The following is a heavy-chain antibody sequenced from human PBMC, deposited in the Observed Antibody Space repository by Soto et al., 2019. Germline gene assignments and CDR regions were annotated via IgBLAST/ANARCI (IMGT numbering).Heavy chain of an antibody. CDR1: GFNVRTDD. V-gene: IGHV3-13*01. Sequence: EVQLLESGGGLVQPGGSLRLSCAASGFNVRTDDMHWVRQRTGESLEWVSAIGDADDTYYLDSVQGRFTISRENADNMLYLQMNRLTAGDTAVYYCARKRGIGLDLWGQGAAVTVS. D-gene: IGHD3-16*01. J-gene: IGHJ6*02. CDR2: IGDADDT. CDR3: ARKRGIGLDL.